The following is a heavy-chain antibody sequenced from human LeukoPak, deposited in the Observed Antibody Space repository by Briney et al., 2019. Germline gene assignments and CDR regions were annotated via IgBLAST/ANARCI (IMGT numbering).Heavy chain of an antibody. CDR3: AKDISYYYGMDV. V-gene: IGHV3-9*01. CDR1: GFTFDDYA. Sequence: PGGSLRLSCAASGFTFDDYAMPWVRQAPGKGLEWVSGISWNSGSIGYADSVKGRFTISRDNAKNSLYLQMNSLRAEDTALYYCAKDISYYYGMDVWGQGTTVTVSS. J-gene: IGHJ6*02. CDR2: ISWNSGSI.